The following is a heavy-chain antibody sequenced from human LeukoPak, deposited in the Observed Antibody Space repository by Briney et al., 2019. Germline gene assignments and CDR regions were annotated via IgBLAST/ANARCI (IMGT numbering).Heavy chain of an antibody. CDR3: ARVGGPYYFDY. Sequence: PGGSLRLSCAASGFTFSSYSMNWVRQAPGKGLEWASSISSSSSYIYYADSVKGRFTISRDNAKNSLYLQMNSLRAEDTAVYYCARVGGPYYFDYWGQGTLVTVSS. CDR2: ISSSSSYI. V-gene: IGHV3-21*01. J-gene: IGHJ4*02. CDR1: GFTFSSYS.